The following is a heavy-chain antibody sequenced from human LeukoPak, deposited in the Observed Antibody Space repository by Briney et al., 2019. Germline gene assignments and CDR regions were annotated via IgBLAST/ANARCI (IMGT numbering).Heavy chain of an antibody. CDR3: ARVDRVPIAVAVVGAFDI. CDR1: GGTFSSYA. D-gene: IGHD6-19*01. V-gene: IGHV1-69*01. CDR2: IIPIFGTA. Sequence: ASVKVSCKASGGTFSSYAISWVRQAPGQGLEWMGGIIPIFGTANYAQKFQGRVTITADESTSTAYMELSSLRSEDTAVYYCARVDRVPIAVAVVGAFDIWGQGTMVTVSS. J-gene: IGHJ3*02.